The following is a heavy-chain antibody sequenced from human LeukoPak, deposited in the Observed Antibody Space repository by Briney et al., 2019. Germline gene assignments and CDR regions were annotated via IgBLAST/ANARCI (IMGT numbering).Heavy chain of an antibody. CDR1: GFTFTNNW. CDR3: ARGRRAVS. V-gene: IGHV3-7*01. Sequence: GGSLRLSCAASGFTFTNNWMTCVRETPGKGLEWVANINQDGSEIYYVDSVKGRLTISRDNAKNSLYLQMNSLRAEDTAVYYCARGRRAVSWGQGTLVTVSS. CDR2: INQDGSEI. J-gene: IGHJ5*02.